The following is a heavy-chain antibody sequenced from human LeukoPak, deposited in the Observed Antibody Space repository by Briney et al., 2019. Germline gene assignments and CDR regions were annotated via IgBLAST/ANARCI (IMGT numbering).Heavy chain of an antibody. CDR3: ARGLLSIWGSYHLDY. V-gene: IGHV1-2*02. D-gene: IGHD1-26*01. CDR2: INPNSGGT. CDR1: GYTFTGYY. Sequence: ASVKVSCKASGYTFTGYYMHWVRQAPGQGLEWMGWINPNSGGTNYAQKFQGRDTMTRDTSISTAYMELSRLRSDDTAVYYCARGLLSIWGSYHLDYWGQGTLVTVSS. J-gene: IGHJ4*02.